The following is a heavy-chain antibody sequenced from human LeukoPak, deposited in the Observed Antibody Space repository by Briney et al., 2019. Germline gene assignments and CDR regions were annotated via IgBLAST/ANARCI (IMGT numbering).Heavy chain of an antibody. CDR3: AKSDTSGPTAHDY. CDR1: GFTFSSYA. D-gene: IGHD3-22*01. J-gene: IGHJ4*02. CDR2: IGGSGSST. V-gene: IGHV3-23*01. Sequence: GGSLRLSCAASGFTFSSYAMSWLGQAPGKGREWVSAIGGSGSSTYYAGSVKGRFTFSRDNSKNTLYLQRNSLRAEDTAVYYCAKSDTSGPTAHDYWGQGTLVTVSS.